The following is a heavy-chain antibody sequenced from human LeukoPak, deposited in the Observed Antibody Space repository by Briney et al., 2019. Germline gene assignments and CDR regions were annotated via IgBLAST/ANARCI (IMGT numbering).Heavy chain of an antibody. Sequence: PGGSLRLTCSASGFSFNSYGMHWVRQAPGKGLEWVTFIRYDGSSEYYADSVKGRFTISGDNSKNTLFLQMNSLKPEDTAVYYCAKDPALRFLDVWGTGTTVSVSS. CDR1: GFSFNSYG. D-gene: IGHD2-21*01. CDR3: AKDPALRFLDV. J-gene: IGHJ6*04. CDR2: IRYDGSSE. V-gene: IGHV3-30*02.